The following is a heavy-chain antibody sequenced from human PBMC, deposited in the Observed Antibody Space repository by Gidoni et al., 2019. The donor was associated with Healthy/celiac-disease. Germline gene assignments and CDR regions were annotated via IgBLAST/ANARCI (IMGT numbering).Heavy chain of an antibody. CDR3: AKDMMSGYSGYDDAFDI. V-gene: IGHV3-9*01. J-gene: IGHJ3*02. CDR1: GFTFEDYA. Sequence: EVQLVESGGGMVQPGRSLRLSCAASGFTFEDYAMHWVRQAPGKGLEWVSGISWNSGSIGYADSVKGRFTISRDNAKNSLYLQMNSLRAEDTALYYCAKDMMSGYSGYDDAFDIWGQGTMVTVSS. D-gene: IGHD5-12*01. CDR2: ISWNSGSI.